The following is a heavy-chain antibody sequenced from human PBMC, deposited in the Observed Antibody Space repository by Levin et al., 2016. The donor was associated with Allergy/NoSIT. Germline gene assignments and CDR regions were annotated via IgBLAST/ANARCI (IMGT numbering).Heavy chain of an antibody. J-gene: IGHJ6*02. Sequence: GESLKISCAASGFTFSSYEMNWVRQAPGKGLEWVSYISSSGSTIYYADSVKGRFTISRDNAKNSLYLQMNSLRAEDTAVYYCARTQFGGYGDPSYYYYYGMDVWGQGTTVTVSS. CDR1: GFTFSSYE. V-gene: IGHV3-48*03. CDR3: ARTQFGGYGDPSYYYYYGMDV. CDR2: ISSSGSTI. D-gene: IGHD4-17*01.